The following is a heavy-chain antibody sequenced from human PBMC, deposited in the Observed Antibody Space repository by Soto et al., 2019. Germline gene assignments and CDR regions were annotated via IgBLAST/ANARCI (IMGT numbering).Heavy chain of an antibody. CDR2: IYYSGTP. V-gene: IGHV4-28*01. CDR3: ARREIEGPIDY. D-gene: IGHD1-26*01. Sequence: PSETPSLTCAVSGYSISSSNWWGWIRQPPGKGLEWIGYIYYSGTPYYNPSLKSRVTMSVDTSKNQFSLKLTSVTAVDTAVYYCARREIEGPIDYWGQGTLVTVSS. J-gene: IGHJ4*02. CDR1: GYSISSSNW.